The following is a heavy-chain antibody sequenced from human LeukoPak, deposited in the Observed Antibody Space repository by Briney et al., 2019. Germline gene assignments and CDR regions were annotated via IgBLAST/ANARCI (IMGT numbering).Heavy chain of an antibody. D-gene: IGHD3-22*01. Sequence: GGSLRLSCAASGFTFSSYAMSWVRQAPGKGLEWVSVIYSGGSTYYADSVKGRFTISRDNSKNTLYLQMNSLRAEDTAVYYCAGDSSGYSIFDYWGQGTLVTVSS. CDR2: IYSGGST. CDR3: AGDSSGYSIFDY. J-gene: IGHJ4*02. V-gene: IGHV3-66*01. CDR1: GFTFSSYA.